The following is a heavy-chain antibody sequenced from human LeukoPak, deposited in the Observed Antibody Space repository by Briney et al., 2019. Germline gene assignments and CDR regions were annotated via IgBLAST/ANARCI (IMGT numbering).Heavy chain of an antibody. V-gene: IGHV4-39*02. D-gene: IGHD3-16*02. CDR1: GGSISSSNYY. CDR3: ARKRGNPFGGVIVIGAYYFDY. Sequence: SETLSLTCTVSGGSISSSNYYWGWIRQPPGKRLEWIGNMYYSGSTYYNPSIKSRVTISVDTSKNHFSLKLSSVTAADTAVYYCARKRGNPFGGVIVIGAYYFDYWGQGTLVTVSS. J-gene: IGHJ4*02. CDR2: MYYSGST.